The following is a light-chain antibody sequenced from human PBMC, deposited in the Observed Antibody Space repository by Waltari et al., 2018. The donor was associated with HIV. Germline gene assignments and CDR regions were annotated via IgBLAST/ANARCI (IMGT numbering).Light chain of an antibody. V-gene: IGLV1-47*01. J-gene: IGLJ3*02. Sequence: QSVLTQPPSASGTPGQRVTISCSGGSPNIGRNNVYWYQHFPGTAPKLLIFSNDQRPSGVPDRFSCSKSGTSASLAIIGLRFEDEADYCCEAWDDSLSGPVFGGGTKLTVL. CDR2: SND. CDR3: EAWDDSLSGPV. CDR1: SPNIGRNN.